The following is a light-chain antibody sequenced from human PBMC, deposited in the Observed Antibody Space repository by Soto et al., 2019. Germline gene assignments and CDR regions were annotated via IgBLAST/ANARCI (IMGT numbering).Light chain of an antibody. CDR3: QQYGT. V-gene: IGKV3-20*01. CDR1: QSVSSSY. CDR2: GAS. Sequence: EIVLTQSPGTLSLSPGERATLSCRARQSVSSSYLAWYQQKPGQAPRLLIYGASSRATGIPDRFSGSGSGTDFTLTISRREPEDFAVYCCQQYGTFGQGTKV. J-gene: IGKJ1*01.